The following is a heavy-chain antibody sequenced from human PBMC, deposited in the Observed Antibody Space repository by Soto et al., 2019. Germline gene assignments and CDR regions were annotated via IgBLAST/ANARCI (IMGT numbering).Heavy chain of an antibody. CDR3: ARDRGYPDSFNI. CDR2: ISGSGGST. J-gene: IGHJ3*02. V-gene: IGHV3-23*01. Sequence: GGSLRLSCAASGFTFSSYAMSWVRQAPGKGLEWVSAISGSGGSTYYADSVKGRFTISRDNSKNTLYLQMNSLRAEDTAVYYCARDRGYPDSFNIWGQGTMVTVSS. CDR1: GFTFSSYA. D-gene: IGHD3-10*01.